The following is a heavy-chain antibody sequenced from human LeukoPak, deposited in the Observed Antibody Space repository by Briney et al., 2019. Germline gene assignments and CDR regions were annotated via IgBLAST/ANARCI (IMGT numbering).Heavy chain of an antibody. V-gene: IGHV1-69*04. CDR1: GGTFSSYA. Sequence: GASVKVSCKASGGTFSSYAISWVRQAPGQGLGWMGRIIPILGIANYAHKFHGGVTNTADKSTSTPYMELSSLRAKGTAVYYCACGERTIGDTSLRYWGQGTLVTVSS. CDR2: IIPILGIA. CDR3: ACGERTIGDTSLRY. J-gene: IGHJ4*02. D-gene: IGHD1-1*01.